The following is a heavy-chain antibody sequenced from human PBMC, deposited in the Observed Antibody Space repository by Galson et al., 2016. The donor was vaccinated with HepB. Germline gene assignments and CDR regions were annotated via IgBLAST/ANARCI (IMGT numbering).Heavy chain of an antibody. D-gene: IGHD6-6*01. J-gene: IGHJ3*01. Sequence: SLRLSCAASGLTLTTSGLNWVRQAPGKGLEWVSYISSSVSTIYYADSVMGRFTISRDNTKNSVYLQMNNLRDEDTAVYYCARELVGSAFELWGQGTMVTVSS. CDR1: GLTLTTSG. CDR3: ARELVGSAFEL. V-gene: IGHV3-48*02. CDR2: ISSSVSTI.